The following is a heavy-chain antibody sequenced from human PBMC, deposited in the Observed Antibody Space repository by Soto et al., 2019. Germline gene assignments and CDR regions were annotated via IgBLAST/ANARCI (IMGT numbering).Heavy chain of an antibody. Sequence: EVQLLESGGGLVQPGGSLRLSCVASRFTFSNYAMGWVRQAPGKGLEWVSTISAGGRTTYYADSVKGRFTISRDNYKNTLYFEVSSLTAEDTAIYYSANVAIGATTVLSWGPKSPKPQYVQHWGQGTLITVSS. D-gene: IGHD4-17*01. CDR3: ANVAIGATTVLSWGPKSPKPQYVQH. V-gene: IGHV3-23*01. CDR1: RFTFSNYA. CDR2: ISAGGRTT. J-gene: IGHJ1*01.